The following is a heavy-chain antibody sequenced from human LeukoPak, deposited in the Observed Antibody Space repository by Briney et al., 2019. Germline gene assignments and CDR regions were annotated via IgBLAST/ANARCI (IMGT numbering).Heavy chain of an antibody. V-gene: IGHV1-2*02. CDR3: ASETGYTREKRYYYGSGSTYYFDY. J-gene: IGHJ4*02. Sequence: ASVKVSCKASGYTFTGYYTHWVRQAPGQGLEWMGWINPNSGGTNYAQKFQGRVTMTRDTSISTAYMELSRLRSDDTAVYYCASETGYTREKRYYYGSGSTYYFDYWGQGTLVTVSS. D-gene: IGHD3-10*01. CDR1: GYTFTGYY. CDR2: INPNSGGT.